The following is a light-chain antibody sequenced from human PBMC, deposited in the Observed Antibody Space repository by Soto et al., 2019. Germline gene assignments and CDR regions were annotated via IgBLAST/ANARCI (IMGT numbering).Light chain of an antibody. J-gene: IGKJ3*01. CDR2: ESS. V-gene: IGKV1-39*01. Sequence: DIELTQSPSSLSASVGDRVTVTCRSSQNINIYLNWYQQKPGKAPKLLIFESSNLQSGVPSRFSGSGSRRDFTLTISSLQREDFATYFCQQTSTAPFTFGPGTKVDF. CDR1: QNINIY. CDR3: QQTSTAPFT.